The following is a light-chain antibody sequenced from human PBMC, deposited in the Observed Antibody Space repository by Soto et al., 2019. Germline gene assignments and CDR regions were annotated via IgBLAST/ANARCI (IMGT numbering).Light chain of an antibody. Sequence: EIVLTQSPGTLSLSPGERATLSCRASQCVSSSYLAWYQQKPGQAPRLLIYGASSRATGIPDRFSGSGSGTDFTLTISRLEPEDVAVYYCQQYGSSPPISFLHGTRLGIK. CDR3: QQYGSSPPIS. V-gene: IGKV3-20*01. CDR2: GAS. J-gene: IGKJ5*01. CDR1: QCVSSSY.